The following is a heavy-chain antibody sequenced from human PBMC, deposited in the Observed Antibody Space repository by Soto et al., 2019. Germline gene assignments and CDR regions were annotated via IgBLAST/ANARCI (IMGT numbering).Heavy chain of an antibody. Sequence: SSETLSLTCVVSGGSVTNTTYFWGWIRQPPREGPECIGSIDYSGTTYTNPSLKSRLTRSIDTSKNQFSLKLRSVTAADTAVDYCARHRYARYSYGLYWFDPWGQGALVTVSS. CDR2: IDYSGTT. J-gene: IGHJ5*02. D-gene: IGHD5-18*01. CDR1: GGSVTNTTYF. CDR3: ARHRYARYSYGLYWFDP. V-gene: IGHV4-39*01.